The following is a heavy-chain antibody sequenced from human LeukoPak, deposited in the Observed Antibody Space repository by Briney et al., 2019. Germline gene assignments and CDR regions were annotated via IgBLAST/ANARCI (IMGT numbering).Heavy chain of an antibody. Sequence: RPRGSLRLSCTASGFTFGDYAMSWVRQAPGKGLEWVGFKRSKASGGTTEYAASVKGRFTISRDDSKSIAYLQMNSLKTEDTAVYYCTRSYDRSGYYPGYFHHWGQGTLVTVSS. CDR1: GFTFGDYA. J-gene: IGHJ1*01. CDR3: TRSYDRSGYYPGYFHH. V-gene: IGHV3-49*04. D-gene: IGHD3-22*01. CDR2: KRSKASGGTT.